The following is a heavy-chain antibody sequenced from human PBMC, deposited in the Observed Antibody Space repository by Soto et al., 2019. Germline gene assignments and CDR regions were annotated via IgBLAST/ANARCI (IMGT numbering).Heavy chain of an antibody. CDR2: ISGSGGST. CDR1: GFTFSSYA. CDR3: AKVPIAARPGLGGMDV. D-gene: IGHD6-6*01. Sequence: GGSLRLSCAASGFTFSSYAMSWVRQAPGKGLEWVSAISGSGGSTYYADSVKGRFTISRDNSKNTLYLQMNSLRAEDTAVYCCAKVPIAARPGLGGMDVWGQGTTVTVSS. V-gene: IGHV3-23*01. J-gene: IGHJ6*02.